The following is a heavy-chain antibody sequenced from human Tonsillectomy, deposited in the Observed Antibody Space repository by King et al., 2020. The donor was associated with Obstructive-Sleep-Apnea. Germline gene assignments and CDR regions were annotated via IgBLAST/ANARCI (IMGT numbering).Heavy chain of an antibody. D-gene: IGHD2-2*01. J-gene: IGHJ6*02. Sequence: VQLVESGGGVVQPGRSLRLSCAASGFTFSSYAMHWVRQAPGKGLEWVAVISYDGSNKYYADSVKGRFTISRDNSKNTLYLQMNSLRAEDTAVYYCVGCAYQLLRRDYYYGMDVWGHGTTVTVSS. CDR3: VGCAYQLLRRDYYYGMDV. CDR2: ISYDGSNK. V-gene: IGHV3-30*04. CDR1: GFTFSSYA.